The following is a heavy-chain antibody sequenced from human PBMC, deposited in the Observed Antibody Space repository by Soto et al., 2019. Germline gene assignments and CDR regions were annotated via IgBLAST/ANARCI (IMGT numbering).Heavy chain of an antibody. CDR1: GGSISSYY. J-gene: IGHJ4*02. CDR2: IYYSGST. CDR3: ARGGPTVTTLVDY. V-gene: IGHV4-59*01. Sequence: SETLSLTCTVSGGSISSYYWSWLRQPPGKGLEWIGYIYYSGSTDYSPSLKSRVTISVDTSKNQFSLKLSSVTAADTAVYYCARGGPTVTTLVDYWGQGTLVTVPQ. D-gene: IGHD4-17*01.